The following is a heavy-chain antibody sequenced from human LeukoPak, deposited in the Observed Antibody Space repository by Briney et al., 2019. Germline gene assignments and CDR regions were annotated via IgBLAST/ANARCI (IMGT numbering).Heavy chain of an antibody. D-gene: IGHD6-6*01. V-gene: IGHV4-34*01. Sequence: SETLSLTCAVYGGSFSGYYWSWIRQPPGKGLEWIGEINHSGSTNYNPSLKSRVTISEDTSKNQFSLKLSSVTAADTAVYYCASRIAARPDLWFDPWGQGTLVTVSS. CDR2: INHSGST. CDR1: GGSFSGYY. J-gene: IGHJ5*02. CDR3: ASRIAARPDLWFDP.